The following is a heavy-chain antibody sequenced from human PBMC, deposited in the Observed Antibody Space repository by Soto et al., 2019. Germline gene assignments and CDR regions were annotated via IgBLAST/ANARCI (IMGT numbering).Heavy chain of an antibody. CDR2: IYYSGST. Sequence: SETLSLTCTVSGGSISGYYWSWIRQPPGKGLEWIGYIYYSGSTNYNPSLKSRVTISVDTSKNQFSLKLSSVTAADTAVYYCARDLLPRYRSSFRYLMDVWGQGTTVTVSS. V-gene: IGHV4-59*01. CDR1: GGSISGYY. J-gene: IGHJ6*02. CDR3: ARDLLPRYRSSFRYLMDV. D-gene: IGHD6-13*01.